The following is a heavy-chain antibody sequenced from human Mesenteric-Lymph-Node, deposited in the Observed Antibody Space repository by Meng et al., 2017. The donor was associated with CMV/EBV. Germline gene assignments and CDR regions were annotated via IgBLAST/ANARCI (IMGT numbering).Heavy chain of an antibody. CDR3: AGGRIVVVPAAIPYYYYYYGMDV. J-gene: IGHJ6*02. D-gene: IGHD2-2*01. Sequence: ASVKVSCKASGYTFTSYDINWVRQATGQGLEWMGWMNPNSGNTGYAQKFQGRVTMTRNTSISTAYMELSSLRSEDTAVYYCAGGRIVVVPAAIPYYYYYYGMDVWGQGTTVTVSS. CDR1: GYTFTSYD. CDR2: MNPNSGNT. V-gene: IGHV1-8*01.